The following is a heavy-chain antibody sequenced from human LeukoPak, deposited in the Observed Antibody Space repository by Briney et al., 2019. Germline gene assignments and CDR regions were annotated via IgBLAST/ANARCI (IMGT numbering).Heavy chain of an antibody. CDR1: GFTFSSYW. J-gene: IGHJ6*03. Sequence: PGGSLRLSCAASGFTFSSYWMTWVRQAPGKGLEWVANIKQDGSEAYYVDSVKGRFTVSRDNAKNSLYLQLNSLGAEDTAVNYCATRYCTIPACRASSYHCMDNWGKGTTVTVSS. V-gene: IGHV3-7*01. D-gene: IGHD2-8*01. CDR2: IKQDGSEA. CDR3: ATRYCTIPACRASSYHCMDN.